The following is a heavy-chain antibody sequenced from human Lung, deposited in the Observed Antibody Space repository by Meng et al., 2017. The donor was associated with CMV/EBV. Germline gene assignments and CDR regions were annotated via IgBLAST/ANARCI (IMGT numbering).Heavy chain of an antibody. Sequence: SXXVSXKASGGTFSSYTISWVRQAPGQGLEWMGGIIPILGIADYAQNFQGRVTITADKSTSTAYMDLSSLRSEDTAVYYCARVKDYGSGSYSPGGTFDIWGXGTMVTV. D-gene: IGHD3-10*01. CDR3: ARVKDYGSGSYSPGGTFDI. CDR2: IIPILGIA. V-gene: IGHV1-69*10. CDR1: GGTFSSYT. J-gene: IGHJ3*02.